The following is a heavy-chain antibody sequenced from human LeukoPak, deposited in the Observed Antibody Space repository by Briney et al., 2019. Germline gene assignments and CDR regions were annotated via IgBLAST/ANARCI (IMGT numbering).Heavy chain of an antibody. J-gene: IGHJ4*02. CDR1: GHSVSSSSVA. CDR2: TYYRSKWYN. CDR3: AREIMVRGELDY. V-gene: IGHV6-1*01. Sequence: SQTLSLTCDISGHSVSSSSVAWDWVRQSPSRGLEWLGRTYYRSKWYNDYAVSVKGRITINPDTSKNQLSLQLNSVTPEDTAVYYCAREIMVRGELDYWGQGTLVTVSS. D-gene: IGHD3-10*01.